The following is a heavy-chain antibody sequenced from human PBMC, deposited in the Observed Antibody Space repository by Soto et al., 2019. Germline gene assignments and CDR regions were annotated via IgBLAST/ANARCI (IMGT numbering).Heavy chain of an antibody. D-gene: IGHD2-15*01. CDR3: GRDWWLTAKYY. CDR1: GFSFSDSK. CDR2: ITASSSDV. V-gene: IGHV3-48*01. J-gene: IGHJ4*02. Sequence: EVQLVYSGGGLIQPGGSLRLTCAASGFSFSDSKMNWVRQVPGKGLQWLSFITASSSDVRYAESVEGRFTVSRDNAKNSLYLQMNSLRAEDTGVCLCGRDWWLTAKYYWGQGTLVTVSS.